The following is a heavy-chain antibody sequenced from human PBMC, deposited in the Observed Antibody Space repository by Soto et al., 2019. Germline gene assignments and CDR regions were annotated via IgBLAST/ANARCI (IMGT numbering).Heavy chain of an antibody. D-gene: IGHD6-13*01. Sequence: PGGSLRLSCAASGFTVSSNYMSWVRQAPGKGLEWVSVIYSGGSTYYADSVKGRFTISRDNSKNTLYLQMNSLRAEDTAVYYCARVGSGKYSSSWMPRYYYYGMDVWGQGTTVTVSS. CDR1: GFTVSSNY. J-gene: IGHJ6*02. CDR2: IYSGGST. CDR3: ARVGSGKYSSSWMPRYYYYGMDV. V-gene: IGHV3-53*01.